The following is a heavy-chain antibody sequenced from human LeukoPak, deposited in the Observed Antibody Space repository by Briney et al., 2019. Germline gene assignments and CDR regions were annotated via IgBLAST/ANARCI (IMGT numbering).Heavy chain of an antibody. CDR2: IIPIFGTG. CDR3: ARAPLPLVVVPADMTHYYYGMDV. D-gene: IGHD2-2*01. V-gene: IGHV1-69*06. CDR1: GGTFSSYA. J-gene: IGHJ6*04. Sequence: SVKVSCKASGGTFSSYAISWVRQAPRQGLEWMGGIIPIFGTGNYAQKFQGRVTITADKSTSTAYMELSSLRSEDTAVYYCARAPLPLVVVPADMTHYYYGMDVWGKGTTVTVSS.